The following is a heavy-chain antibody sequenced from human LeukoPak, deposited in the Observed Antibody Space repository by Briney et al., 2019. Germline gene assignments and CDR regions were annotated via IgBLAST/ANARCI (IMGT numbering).Heavy chain of an antibody. V-gene: IGHV3-21*01. J-gene: IGHJ4*02. Sequence: GGSLRLSCAASGFSFSSYNMNWVRQAPGKGLEWVSSISSSSTYISYADSAKGRFTISRDNAKNSLYLQMNSLRAEDTAVYYCARDRIDYWGQGTLLTVSS. CDR2: ISSSSTYI. CDR3: ARDRIDY. CDR1: GFSFSSYN.